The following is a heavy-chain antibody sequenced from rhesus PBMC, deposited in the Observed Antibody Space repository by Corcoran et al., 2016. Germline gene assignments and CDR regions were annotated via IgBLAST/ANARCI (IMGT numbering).Heavy chain of an antibody. CDR2: IYGSGGSN. D-gene: IGHD5-42*01. V-gene: IGHV4S14*01. J-gene: IGHJ2*01. CDR1: GYSSSSGYY. CDR3: ARVGRSWSEWDTVGTEWYFDL. Sequence: QVQLQESGPGLVKPSETLSLTCAVSGYSSSSGYYWGWLPQHPGKGREWSGRIYGSGGSNYLYPSLESRVTLSVDTSKHQFSLKLSSVTAADTAVYYCARVGRSWSEWDTVGTEWYFDLWGPGTPITISS.